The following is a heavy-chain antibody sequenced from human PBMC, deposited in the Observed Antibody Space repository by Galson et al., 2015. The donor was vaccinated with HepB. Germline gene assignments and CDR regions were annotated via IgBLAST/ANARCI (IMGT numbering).Heavy chain of an antibody. CDR2: ISGSGGST. J-gene: IGHJ6*02. CDR1: GFTFSSYA. Sequence: SLRLSCAASGFTFSSYAMSWVRQAPGKGLEWVSAISGSGGSTYYADSVKGRFTISRDNSKNTLYLQMNSLRAEDTAVYYCAREGPQYDSSGIYGMDVWGQGTTVTVSS. D-gene: IGHD3-22*01. CDR3: AREGPQYDSSGIYGMDV. V-gene: IGHV3-23*01.